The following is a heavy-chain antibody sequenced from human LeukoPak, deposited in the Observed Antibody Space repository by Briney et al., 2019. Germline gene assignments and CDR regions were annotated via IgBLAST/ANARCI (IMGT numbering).Heavy chain of an antibody. CDR3: ARGLRSSSWDYLDY. V-gene: IGHV4-34*01. J-gene: IGHJ4*02. CDR1: GGSFSGYY. CDR2: INHSGST. Sequence: SETLSLTCAVYGGSFSGYYWSWIRQPPGRGLEWIGEINHSGSTKHNPSLKSRVTISVDTPKNQFFLKLSSVTAADTAVYYCARGLRSSSWDYLDYWGQGTLVTVSS. D-gene: IGHD6-13*01.